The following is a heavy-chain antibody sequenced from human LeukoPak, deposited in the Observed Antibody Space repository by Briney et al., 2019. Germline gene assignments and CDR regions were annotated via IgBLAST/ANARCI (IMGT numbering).Heavy chain of an antibody. J-gene: IGHJ6*02. CDR2: IFTNADIT. Sequence: SGGSLRLSCSASGFTLSSYPMHWVRQAPGKGLEYVSTIFTNADITSYAASVNGRFTTSRNNSKNTLYLQMSSLRPEDTAVYYCVKSPSDGLDVWGQGATVTVSS. CDR1: GFTLSSYP. CDR3: VKSPSDGLDV. V-gene: IGHV3-64D*09.